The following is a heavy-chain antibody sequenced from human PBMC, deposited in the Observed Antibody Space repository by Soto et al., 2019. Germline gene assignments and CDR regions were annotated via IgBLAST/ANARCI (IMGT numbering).Heavy chain of an antibody. CDR3: ARRLGGSSGGGAFDY. CDR1: GGSISSYY. Sequence: QVQLQESGPGLVKPSETLSLTCTVSGGSISSYYWSWIRQPPGKGLEWIGYIYYSGSTNYNPSLKSRVTISVDTSKNQFSLKLSSVTAADTAVYYCARRLGGSSGGGAFDYWGQGTLVTVSS. CDR2: IYYSGST. J-gene: IGHJ4*02. V-gene: IGHV4-59*01. D-gene: IGHD6-19*01.